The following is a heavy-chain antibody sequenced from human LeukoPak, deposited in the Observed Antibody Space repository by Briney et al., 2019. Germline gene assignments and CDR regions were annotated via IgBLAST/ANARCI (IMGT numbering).Heavy chain of an antibody. CDR1: GFTFSHYA. J-gene: IGHJ4*02. Sequence: PGGSLRLSCAASGFTFSHYALHWVRQAPGKGLVWVALIGHDGADKYYADSVKGRFLISRDNSKNMLFLQMNSLIIEDTAVYYCARNSDYYDYSPQSVWGQGTLVTVS. CDR3: ARNSDYYDYSPQSV. CDR2: IGHDGADK. V-gene: IGHV3-30*04. D-gene: IGHD3-22*01.